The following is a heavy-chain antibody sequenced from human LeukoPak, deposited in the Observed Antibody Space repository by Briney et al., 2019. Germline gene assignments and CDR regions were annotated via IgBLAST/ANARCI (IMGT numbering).Heavy chain of an antibody. V-gene: IGHV3-21*01. CDR2: ISSSSSYI. CDR1: GFTFSSYS. J-gene: IGHJ4*02. Sequence: GGSLRLSCAASGFTFSSYSMNWVRQAPGKRLEWVSSISSSSSYIYYADSVKGRFTISRDNAKNSLYLQMNSLRAEDTAAYYCARAGSGYDYDYWGQGTLVTVSS. D-gene: IGHD5-12*01. CDR3: ARAGSGYDYDY.